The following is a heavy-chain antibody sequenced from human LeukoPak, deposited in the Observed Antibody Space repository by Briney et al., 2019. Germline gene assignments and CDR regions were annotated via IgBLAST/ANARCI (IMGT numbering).Heavy chain of an antibody. CDR3: ARSGTGDFDY. Sequence: PSETLSLTCTVSGGSISSYYWSWIRQPPGKGLEWIGYIYYSGSTNYNPSLKSRVTISVDTSKNQFSLKLSSVTAADTAVYYCARSGTGDFDYWGQGTLVTVSS. V-gene: IGHV4-59*01. CDR1: GGSISSYY. CDR2: IYYSGST. J-gene: IGHJ4*02. D-gene: IGHD1/OR15-1a*01.